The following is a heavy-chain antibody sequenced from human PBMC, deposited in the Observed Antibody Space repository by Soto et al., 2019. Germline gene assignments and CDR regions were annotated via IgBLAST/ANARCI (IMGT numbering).Heavy chain of an antibody. V-gene: IGHV1-69*13. CDR3: ATSYGSGYRAFDY. Sequence: SVKVSCKASGGTFSSYAISWVRQAPGQGLEWMGGIIPIFGTANYAQKFQGRVTITADESTSTAYMELSSLRSEDTAFYYCATSYGSGYRAFDYWGQGALVTVSS. CDR2: IIPIFGTA. J-gene: IGHJ4*02. D-gene: IGHD3-10*01. CDR1: GGTFSSYA.